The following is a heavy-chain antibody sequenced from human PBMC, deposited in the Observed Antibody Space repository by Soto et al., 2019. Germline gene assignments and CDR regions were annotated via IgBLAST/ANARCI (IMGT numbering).Heavy chain of an antibody. V-gene: IGHV1-18*01. CDR3: ARGRYGDY. CDR1: GYIFTTYG. CDR2: ISPHNGNT. D-gene: IGHD1-1*01. Sequence: QVHLVQSGAEVKKPGASVKVSCKGSGYIFTTYGITWVRQAPGQGLEWMGWISPHNGNTTYAQKLQGRVTVTRDTSTTTAYMELRNLRSDDTAVYYCARGRYGDYWGQGALVTVSS. J-gene: IGHJ4*02.